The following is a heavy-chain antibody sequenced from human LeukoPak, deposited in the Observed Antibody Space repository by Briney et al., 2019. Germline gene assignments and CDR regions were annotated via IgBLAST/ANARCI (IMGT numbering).Heavy chain of an antibody. CDR2: TYYKSKWYN. V-gene: IGHV6-1*01. CDR1: GDSVSSTSVA. CDR3: VRETLTVAGYDC. Sequence: SQTLSLTCAISGDSVSSTSVAWNWIRQSPSRGLEWLGRTYYKSKWYNDYAVSVKSRITINPDTSKNQFSLQLNSETPEDTAVYYCVRETLTVAGYDCWGQGSLVTVSS. J-gene: IGHJ4*02. D-gene: IGHD6-13*01.